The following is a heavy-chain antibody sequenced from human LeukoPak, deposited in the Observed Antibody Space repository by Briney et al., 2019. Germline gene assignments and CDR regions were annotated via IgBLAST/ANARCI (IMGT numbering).Heavy chain of an antibody. CDR2: IYYSGST. D-gene: IGHD3-3*01. J-gene: IGHJ6*02. CDR3: ARVPYYDFWSGYYYYYGMDV. CDR1: GGSISSSSYS. V-gene: IGHV4-39*01. Sequence: SETLSLTCTVSGGSISSSSYSWGWIRQPPGKGLEWIGRIYYSGSTYYNPSLKSRVTISVDTSKNQFSLKLSSVTAADTAVYYCARVPYYDFWSGYYYYYGMDVWGQGTTVTVSS.